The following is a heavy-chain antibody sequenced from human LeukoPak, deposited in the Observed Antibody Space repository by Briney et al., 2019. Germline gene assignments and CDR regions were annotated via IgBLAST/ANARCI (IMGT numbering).Heavy chain of an antibody. J-gene: IGHJ3*02. V-gene: IGHV1-69*05. CDR1: GGTFSSYA. Sequence: SVKVSCKASGGTFSSYAISWVRQAPGQGLEWMGRIIPSFGTANYAQKFQGRVTITTDESTSTAYMELSSLRSEDTAVYYCARDPGGGYSIGDAFDIWGQGTMVTVSS. CDR2: IIPSFGTA. CDR3: ARDPGGGYSIGDAFDI. D-gene: IGHD2-21*01.